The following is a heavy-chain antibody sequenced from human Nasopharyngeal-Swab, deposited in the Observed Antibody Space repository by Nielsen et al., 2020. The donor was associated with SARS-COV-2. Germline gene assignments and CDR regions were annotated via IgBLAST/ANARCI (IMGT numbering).Heavy chain of an antibody. V-gene: IGHV3-66*01. J-gene: IGHJ6*03. CDR3: ARSRNYYYYMDV. CDR2: LYSGGNT. Sequence: GESLKISCAASGGTVSSNYMNWVRQPPGKGLEWISVLYSGGNTYYAGSVKGRFTISRDNSKSTLYLQMNNLRAEDTAVYYCARSRNYYYYMDVWGKGTTVTVSS. CDR1: GGTVSSNY.